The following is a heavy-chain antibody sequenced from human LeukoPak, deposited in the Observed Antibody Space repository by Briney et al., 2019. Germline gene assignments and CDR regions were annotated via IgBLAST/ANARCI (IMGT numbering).Heavy chain of an antibody. CDR1: GASVSRGSYY. J-gene: IGHJ3*02. Sequence: SQTLSLTCTVSGASVSRGSYYWSWIRQPAGKGLEWIGRIYTSGSTNYNPSLKSRVTMSVDTSKNQFSLKLSSVTAADTAVYYCARESSNDAFDIWGQGTMVTVSS. V-gene: IGHV4-61*02. CDR3: ARESSNDAFDI. CDR2: IYTSGST.